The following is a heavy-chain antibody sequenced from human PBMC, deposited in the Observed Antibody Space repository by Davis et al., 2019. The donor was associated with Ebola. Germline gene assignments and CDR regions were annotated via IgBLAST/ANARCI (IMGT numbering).Heavy chain of an antibody. D-gene: IGHD3-10*01. CDR1: GFTFSGYW. CDR2: INTDGSVT. CDR3: ASGMYYYGSEAFYGMDV. J-gene: IGHJ6*02. Sequence: ESLKISCAASGFTFSGYWMHWVRQVPGRGLVWVSLINTDGSVTNYADSMKGRFTISRDNAKDTLYLQMNSLRAEDTAVYYCASGMYYYGSEAFYGMDVWGRGTTVTVSS. V-gene: IGHV3-74*01.